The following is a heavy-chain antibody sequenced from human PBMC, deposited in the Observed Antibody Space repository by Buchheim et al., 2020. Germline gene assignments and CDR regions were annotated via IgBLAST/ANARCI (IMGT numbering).Heavy chain of an antibody. CDR1: GGSISSTDW. CDR2: IFHTGST. D-gene: IGHD5-18*01. V-gene: IGHV4-4*02. Sequence: QVQLQESGPGLVKASGTLSLTCAVSGGSISSTDWWSWVRQPPGKGLEWIGEIFHTGSTNYNPSLKSRVTLSVAKSKNQFSLKLSSVTAADTAAYYCARALWIQASPVMDVWGQGTT. J-gene: IGHJ6*02. CDR3: ARALWIQASPVMDV.